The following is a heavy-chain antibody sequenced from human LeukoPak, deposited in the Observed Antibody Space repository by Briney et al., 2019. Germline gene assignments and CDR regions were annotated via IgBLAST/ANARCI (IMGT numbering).Heavy chain of an antibody. CDR2: INPSDGST. CDR1: GYTYTSYY. CDR3: ASQETRAYGDYADY. Sequence: GASVNVSCKASGYTYTSYYMHWVRQAPGQGLEGMGIINPSDGSTSYAQKFQDRVTMTRDTSTSTVYIELSSMRSEDTAVYYCASQETRAYGDYADYWGQGNLVTVSS. V-gene: IGHV1-46*03. D-gene: IGHD4-17*01. J-gene: IGHJ4*02.